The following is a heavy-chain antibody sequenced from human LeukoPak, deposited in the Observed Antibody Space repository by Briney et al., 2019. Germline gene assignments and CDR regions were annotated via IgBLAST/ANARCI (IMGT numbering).Heavy chain of an antibody. CDR2: INPSGGST. Sequence: GGSLRLSCAASGFTFSSYSMSWVRQAPGKGLEWVSTINPSGGSTYYADSVKGRFTISRDNSKNTVYLQMSSLRAEDTAVYYCAKDRAGTPWADWGQGTLVTVSS. CDR3: AKDRAGTPWAD. CDR1: GFTFSSYS. V-gene: IGHV3-23*01. D-gene: IGHD1-1*01. J-gene: IGHJ4*02.